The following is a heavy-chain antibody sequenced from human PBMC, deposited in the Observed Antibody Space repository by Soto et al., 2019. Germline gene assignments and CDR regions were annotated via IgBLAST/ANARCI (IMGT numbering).Heavy chain of an antibody. CDR1: GGSFSGYY. CDR3: ARDYDFWSGYHTGQLSGDYYGMDV. CDR2: INHSGST. Sequence: SETLSLTCAVYGGSFSGYYWSWIRQPPGKGLEWIGEINHSGSTNYNPSLKSRVTISVDTSKNQFSLKLSSVTAADTAVYYCARDYDFWSGYHTGQLSGDYYGMDVWGQGTTVTVSS. V-gene: IGHV4-34*01. J-gene: IGHJ6*02. D-gene: IGHD3-3*01.